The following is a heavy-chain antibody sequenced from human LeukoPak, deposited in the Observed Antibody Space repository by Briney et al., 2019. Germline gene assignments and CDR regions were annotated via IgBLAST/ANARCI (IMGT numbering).Heavy chain of an antibody. CDR1: GYTFTSYD. D-gene: IGHD3-3*01. CDR2: MNPNSGNT. Sequence: ASVTVSFKASGYTFTSYDINWVRQATGQGLEWMGWMNPNSGNTGYAQKFQGRVTMTRNTSISTAYMELSSLRSEDTAVYYCARAQFGFWSGYPAGGYWGQGTLVTVSS. V-gene: IGHV1-8*01. CDR3: ARAQFGFWSGYPAGGY. J-gene: IGHJ4*02.